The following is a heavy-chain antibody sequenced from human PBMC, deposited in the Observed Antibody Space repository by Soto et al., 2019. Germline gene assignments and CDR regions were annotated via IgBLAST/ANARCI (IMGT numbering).Heavy chain of an antibody. CDR3: ARDGSSGWPVTLSYFDY. CDR1: GGTFSSYA. J-gene: IGHJ4*02. V-gene: IGHV1-69*01. D-gene: IGHD6-19*01. Sequence: QVQLVQSGAEVKKPGSSVKVSCKASGGTFSSYAISWVRQAPGQGLEWMGGIIPIFGTANYAQKLQGSVTITSDESTRTACMEQSSLRSEDTAVYYCARDGSSGWPVTLSYFDYWGQGTLVTVSS. CDR2: IIPIFGTA.